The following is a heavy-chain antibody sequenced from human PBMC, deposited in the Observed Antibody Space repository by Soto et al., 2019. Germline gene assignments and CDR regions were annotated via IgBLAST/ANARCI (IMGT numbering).Heavy chain of an antibody. V-gene: IGHV1-69*13. D-gene: IGHD3-3*01. J-gene: IGHJ5*02. CDR1: GGTFSSYA. Sequence: GASVKVSCKXSGGTFSSYAISWVRQAPGQGLEWMGGIIPIFGTANYAQKFQGRATITADESTSTAYMELSSLRSEDTAVYYCARDPGFRSGYKNWFDPWGQGTLVTVSS. CDR2: IIPIFGTA. CDR3: ARDPGFRSGYKNWFDP.